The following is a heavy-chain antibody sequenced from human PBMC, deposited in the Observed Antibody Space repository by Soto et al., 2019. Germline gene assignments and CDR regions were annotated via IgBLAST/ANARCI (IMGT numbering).Heavy chain of an antibody. J-gene: IGHJ6*02. D-gene: IGHD2-2*01. V-gene: IGHV1-69*01. CDR3: ARETPSTSAAYFYYGLDV. CDR2: IIPVFGTA. Sequence: QVQLVQSGAEVKKAGSSVKVSCKTSGGTFSSYFINWVRQAPGQGLEWVGGIIPVFGTAYYAERFQGRVTITADESTTTVYMELSSLRSYDTAVYYCARETPSTSAAYFYYGLDVWGQGTTVTVPS. CDR1: GGTFSSYF.